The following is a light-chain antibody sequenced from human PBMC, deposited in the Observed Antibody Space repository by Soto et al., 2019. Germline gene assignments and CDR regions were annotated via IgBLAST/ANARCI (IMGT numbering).Light chain of an antibody. J-gene: IGLJ2*01. Sequence: QSVLTQPPSASGTPGQRVTISCSGSSSNIGSNYVYWYQQLPGTAPKLLIYRNNQRPSGVPDRFSGSKSGTSASLAISGLRSEDEADYSCAAWDDSLSALFGGGTKLTVL. V-gene: IGLV1-47*01. CDR2: RNN. CDR3: AAWDDSLSAL. CDR1: SSNIGSNY.